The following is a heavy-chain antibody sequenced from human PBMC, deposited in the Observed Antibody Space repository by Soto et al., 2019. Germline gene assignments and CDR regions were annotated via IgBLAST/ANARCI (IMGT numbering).Heavy chain of an antibody. D-gene: IGHD1-26*01. V-gene: IGHV1-45*02. CDR1: GNTFTYRY. CDR3: ASGGAGSGPFTWELPDH. J-gene: IGHJ4*02. CDR2: IAPFSGDV. Sequence: QMQLVQTGAEVKKTGFTVTVSCKALGNTFTYRYLHWVRQAPGQAREWMGLIAPFSGDVHYAQKFQERVTITRDRSINTAYMRMSSLRSEDTAMYYCASGGAGSGPFTWELPDHWGQGTLVTVSS.